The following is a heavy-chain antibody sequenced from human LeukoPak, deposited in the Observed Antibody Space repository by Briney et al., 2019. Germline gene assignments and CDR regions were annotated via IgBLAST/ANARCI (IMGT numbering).Heavy chain of an antibody. CDR1: GGSISSHN. D-gene: IGHD3-22*01. V-gene: IGHV4-59*11. J-gene: IGHJ4*02. CDR3: ARVDSSGYYTFFDY. Sequence: SETLSLTCTVSGGSISSHNWNWIRQPPGKGLEWIGDIYTSGSPNYNPSLKSRVTISVDTSKNQFSLKLSSVTAADTAVYYCARVDSSGYYTFFDYWGQGMLVTVSS. CDR2: IYTSGSP.